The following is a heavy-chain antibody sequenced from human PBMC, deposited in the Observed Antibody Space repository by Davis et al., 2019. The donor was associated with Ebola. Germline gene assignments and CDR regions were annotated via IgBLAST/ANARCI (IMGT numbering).Heavy chain of an antibody. V-gene: IGHV1-2*06. Sequence: ASVKVSCKASGYTFTGYYMHWVRQAPGQGLEWMGRINPNSGGTNYAQKFQGRVTMTRDTSISTAYMELSSLRAEDTAIYYCATDRNHYFDSRDYHYYGMDVWGQGTTVTVSS. CDR2: INPNSGGT. CDR3: ATDRNHYFDSRDYHYYGMDV. CDR1: GYTFTGYY. J-gene: IGHJ6*02. D-gene: IGHD3-22*01.